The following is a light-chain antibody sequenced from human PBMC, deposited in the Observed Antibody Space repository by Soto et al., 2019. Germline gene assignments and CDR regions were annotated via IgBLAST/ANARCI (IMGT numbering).Light chain of an antibody. CDR1: LSVGTTY. Sequence: EIVLTQSPGTLSLSPGESATLSCRTSLSVGTTYLAWYQQKPGQAPRLLIYGASSRATGIPDRFSGSGSGTDFTLTISRLEPEDSAVYSCQQYGSSPQTFGQGTKVEIK. V-gene: IGKV3-20*01. CDR2: GAS. J-gene: IGKJ1*01. CDR3: QQYGSSPQT.